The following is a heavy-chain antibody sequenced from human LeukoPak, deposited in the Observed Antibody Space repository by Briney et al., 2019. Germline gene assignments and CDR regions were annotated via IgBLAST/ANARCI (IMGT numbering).Heavy chain of an antibody. V-gene: IGHV3-23*01. J-gene: IGHJ4*02. CDR1: GFTFSSYA. D-gene: IGHD3-22*01. Sequence: GGSLRLSCAASGFTFSSYAMSWVRQAPGKGLEWVSAISGSGGSTYYADSVKGRFTISRDNSKNTLYLQMNSLRAEDTAVYYCAKGLYYYDSSGPNYWGQGTLVTVSS. CDR3: AKGLYYYDSSGPNY. CDR2: ISGSGGST.